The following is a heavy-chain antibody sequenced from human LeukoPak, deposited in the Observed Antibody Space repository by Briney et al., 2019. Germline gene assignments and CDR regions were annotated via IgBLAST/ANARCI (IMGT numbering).Heavy chain of an antibody. J-gene: IGHJ4*02. CDR1: GFTFSSYG. D-gene: IGHD5-12*01. CDR2: ISYDGSNK. V-gene: IGHV3-30*18. Sequence: PGRSLRLSCAASGFTFSSYGMHWVRQAPGKGLEWVAVISYDGSNKYYADSVKGRFTISRDNSKNTLYLQMNSLRAEDTAVYYCAKDGDDVDIVATLGVDYWGQGTLVTVSS. CDR3: AKDGDDVDIVATLGVDY.